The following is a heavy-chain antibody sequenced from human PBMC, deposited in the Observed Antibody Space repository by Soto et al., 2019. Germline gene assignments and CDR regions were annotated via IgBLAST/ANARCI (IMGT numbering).Heavy chain of an antibody. CDR2: ITGGSGFT. CDR3: AKSGPTNYFDF. Sequence: EVQLLEYGGGFVQPGGSLRLSCAASGFTFSTFAMNWVRQAPGKGLEWVSGITGGSGFTFYADSVKGRFTISRDDSENTLFLQMSSLRAEDTAKYYCAKSGPTNYFDFWGQGTLVTVSS. CDR1: GFTFSTFA. J-gene: IGHJ4*02. V-gene: IGHV3-23*01. D-gene: IGHD1-26*01.